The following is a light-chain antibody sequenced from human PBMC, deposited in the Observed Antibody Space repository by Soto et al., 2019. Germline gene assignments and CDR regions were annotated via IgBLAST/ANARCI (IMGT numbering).Light chain of an antibody. J-gene: IGLJ1*01. CDR2: DVS. V-gene: IGLV2-14*01. CDR3: SSYTSSSTGV. CDR1: SSDVGGYNY. Sequence: QPALTQPASVSGSPGQSITISCTGTSSDVGGYNYVSWYQQHPGKAPKLMIYDVSNRPSGVSNRFSGSKSGNTASLTISGLQAEDVADYYCSSYTSSSTGVFGTGTKVTVL.